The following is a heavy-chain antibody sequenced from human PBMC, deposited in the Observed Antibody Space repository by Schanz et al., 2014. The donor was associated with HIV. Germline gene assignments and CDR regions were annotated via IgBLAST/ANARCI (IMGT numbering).Heavy chain of an antibody. CDR3: ARSPEYLGWCDP. CDR1: GNTLTTYY. V-gene: IGHV1-46*01. CDR2: INPSGGST. D-gene: IGHD2-2*02. J-gene: IGHJ5*02. Sequence: QVQLVQSGAEVKKPGASVKVSCKASGNTLTTYYIHWVRQAPGQGLEWMGIINPSGGSTSYAQKFQGRVTMTRDTSTSTVYMELSSLRSEDTAVYYCARSPEYLGWCDPWGQGTQVTVSS.